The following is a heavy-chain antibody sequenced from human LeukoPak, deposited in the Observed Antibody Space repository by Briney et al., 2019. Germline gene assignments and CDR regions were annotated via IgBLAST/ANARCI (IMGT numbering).Heavy chain of an antibody. V-gene: IGHV3-23*01. J-gene: IGHJ3*02. Sequence: PGGSLRLSCAASGFTLSSYAMSWVRQAPGKGLEWVSAISGSGGSTYYADSVKGRFTISRDNSKNTLYLQMNSLRAEDTAVYYCAKDMEVGSSSWYTDAFDIWGQGTMVTVSS. CDR3: AKDMEVGSSSWYTDAFDI. CDR2: ISGSGGST. D-gene: IGHD6-13*01. CDR1: GFTLSSYA.